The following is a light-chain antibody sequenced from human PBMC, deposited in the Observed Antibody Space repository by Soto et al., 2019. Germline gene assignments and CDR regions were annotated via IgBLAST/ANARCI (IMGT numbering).Light chain of an antibody. CDR3: QQHSNWPLT. V-gene: IGKV3-11*01. Sequence: EIVLTQSPATLSLSPGERATLSCRASQSVSSYLAWYQQKPGQAPSLLIYDASNRATGIPARFSGSGSGKDFTLTISSLEPEDFAVYYCQQHSNWPLTFGGGTKVEIK. CDR2: DAS. CDR1: QSVSSY. J-gene: IGKJ4*01.